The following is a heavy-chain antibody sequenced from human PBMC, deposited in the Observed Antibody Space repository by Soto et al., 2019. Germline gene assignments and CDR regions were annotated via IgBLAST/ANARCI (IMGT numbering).Heavy chain of an antibody. CDR3: AHRPRGYSYHFDY. V-gene: IGHV2-5*02. CDR1: GFSLSTRGVG. J-gene: IGHJ4*02. Sequence: QITLKESGPTLVKPTQTLTLTCTFSGFSLSTRGVGVGWIRQPPGKALEWLALIYWDDDEGYSPSLKSRLTITKDTSKNRVVLTTTNMDPVDTATYYCAHRPRGYSYHFDYWGQGTLVTVSS. D-gene: IGHD5-18*01. CDR2: IYWDDDE.